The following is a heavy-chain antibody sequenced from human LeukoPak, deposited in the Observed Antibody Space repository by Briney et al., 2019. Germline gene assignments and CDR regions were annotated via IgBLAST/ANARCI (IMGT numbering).Heavy chain of an antibody. J-gene: IGHJ4*02. Sequence: GSLRLPCTASGFTFRMYAMSWVRQAPGKGLESVASIIYDGRHTYYAASVKGRFTISRDNSQNTLYLQMNSLRAEDTALYYCAKDGLSYDGSTHVYYFQSLGQGTLVTVSS. CDR1: GFTFRMYA. CDR3: AKDGLSYDGSTHVYYFQS. V-gene: IGHV3-23*01. CDR2: IIYDGRHT. D-gene: IGHD3-22*01.